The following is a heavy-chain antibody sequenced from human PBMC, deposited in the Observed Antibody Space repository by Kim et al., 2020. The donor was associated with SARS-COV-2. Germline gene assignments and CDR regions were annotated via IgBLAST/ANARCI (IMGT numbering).Heavy chain of an antibody. D-gene: IGHD3-3*01. Sequence: ASVKVSCKASGYTFTSYAMNWVRQAPGQGLEWMGWINTNTGNPTYAQGFTGRFVFSLDTSVSTAYLQLSSLKAEDTAVYYCARGPNPLPAYYDFWSGYSVAVGGYFDLWGRGTLVTVSS. CDR2: INTNTGNP. J-gene: IGHJ2*01. CDR3: ARGPNPLPAYYDFWSGYSVAVGGYFDL. CDR1: GYTFTSYA. V-gene: IGHV7-4-1*02.